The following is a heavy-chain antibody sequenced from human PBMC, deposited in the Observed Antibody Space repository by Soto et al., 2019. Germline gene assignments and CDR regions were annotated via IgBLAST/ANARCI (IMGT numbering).Heavy chain of an antibody. CDR3: YYEGF. CDR1: GFTFSNYD. CDR2: ISGSGGST. J-gene: IGHJ3*01. Sequence: EVHLLDSGGGLEQPGGSLRLSCAASGFTFSNYDMSWVRQDPGKGLEWVSRISGSGGSTYYADSVKGRFTISRDNSKNTLFLQMNSLRPEDTAVYYSYYEGFWGQGTMVTVSS. D-gene: IGHD3-22*01. V-gene: IGHV3-23*01.